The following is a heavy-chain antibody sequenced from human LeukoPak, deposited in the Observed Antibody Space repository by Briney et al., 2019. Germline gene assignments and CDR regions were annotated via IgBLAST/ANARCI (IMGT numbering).Heavy chain of an antibody. CDR2: IKTKTDGGTT. CDR1: GFTFTNAW. J-gene: IGHJ4*02. V-gene: IGHV3-15*01. Sequence: GGTLRLSCAASGFTFTNAWMSWVRQAPGKGLEWVGLIKTKTDGGTTDYAAPVKGRFTISRDDSKNTLYLQMNSLKTEDTAVYYCTTVGSSKGYWGQGTLVTVSS. D-gene: IGHD6-6*01. CDR3: TTVGSSKGY.